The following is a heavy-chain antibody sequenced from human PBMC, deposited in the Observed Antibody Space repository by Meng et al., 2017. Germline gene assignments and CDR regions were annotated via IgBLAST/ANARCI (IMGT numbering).Heavy chain of an antibody. J-gene: IGHJ3*02. D-gene: IGHD5-18*01. CDR2: ISSSGSTI. Sequence: GGSLRLSCAASGFTFSDYYMSWIRRAPGKGLEWVSYISSSGSTIYYADSVKGRFTISRDNAKNSLYLQMNSLRAEDTAVYYCAREWSGGIQLWSTRDAFDIWGQGTMVTVSS. CDR1: GFTFSDYY. V-gene: IGHV3-11*01. CDR3: AREWSGGIQLWSTRDAFDI.